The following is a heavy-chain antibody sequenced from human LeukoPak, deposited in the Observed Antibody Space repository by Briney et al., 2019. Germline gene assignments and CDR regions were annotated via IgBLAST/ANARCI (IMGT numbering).Heavy chain of an antibody. CDR2: INPSGGGT. CDR1: GGTTSA. CDR3: ARAGGSGSYYYLMDY. V-gene: IGHV1-46*02. D-gene: IGHD1-26*01. J-gene: IGHJ4*02. Sequence: ASVKVSCKASGGTTSAIGWVRQAPGQGLEWMGIINPSGGGTSYAQKFQGRVTMTRDMSTSTVYMELSSLRSEDTAVYYCARAGGSGSYYYLMDYWGQGTLVTVSS.